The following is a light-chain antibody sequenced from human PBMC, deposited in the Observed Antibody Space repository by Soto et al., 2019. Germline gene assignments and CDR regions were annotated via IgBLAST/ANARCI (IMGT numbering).Light chain of an antibody. CDR1: SSDIGAYKF. CDR3: SLYAGTNSVV. J-gene: IGLJ2*01. V-gene: IGLV2-8*01. CDR2: EVS. Sequence: QSALTQPPSASGSPGQSVAISCTGTSSDIGAYKFVSWYQQHPGKAPKLIIYEVSIRPSGVPDRFSGSKSGNTASLTVSGLLAEDEADYYCSLYAGTNSVVFGGGTQLTV.